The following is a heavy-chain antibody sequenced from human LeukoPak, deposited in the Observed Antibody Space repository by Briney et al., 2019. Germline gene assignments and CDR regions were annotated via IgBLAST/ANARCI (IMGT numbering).Heavy chain of an antibody. D-gene: IGHD1-14*01. Sequence: PSETLPLTCTVSGYSMSSGYYWGWIRQPAGKGLEWIGRIYTSGSTNYNPSLKSRVTMSVDTSKNQFSLKLSSVTAADTAVYYCARVTPRPTPYMDVWGKGTTVTISS. CDR2: IYTSGST. CDR1: GYSMSSGYY. CDR3: ARVTPRPTPYMDV. J-gene: IGHJ6*03. V-gene: IGHV4-4*07.